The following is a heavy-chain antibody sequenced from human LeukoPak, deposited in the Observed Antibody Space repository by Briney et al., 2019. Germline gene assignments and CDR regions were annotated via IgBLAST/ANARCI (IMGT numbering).Heavy chain of an antibody. J-gene: IGHJ1*01. V-gene: IGHV3-30*18. D-gene: IGHD3-10*01. CDR3: AKAPNTMVRGVIIYAEYFQH. Sequence: GRSLRLSCAASGFTFSSYGMHWVRQAPGKGLEWVAVISYDGSNKYYADSVKGRFTISRDNSKNTLYLQMNSLRAEDTAVYYCAKAPNTMVRGVIIYAEYFQHWGQGTLVTASS. CDR1: GFTFSSYG. CDR2: ISYDGSNK.